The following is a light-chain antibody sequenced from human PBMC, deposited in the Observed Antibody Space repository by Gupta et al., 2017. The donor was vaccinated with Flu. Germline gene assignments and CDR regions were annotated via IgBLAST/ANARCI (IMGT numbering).Light chain of an antibody. CDR1: QGLGSY. Sequence: IKLTQSSSFLSASVGDSVTITCRASQGLGSYLDWYKQKPGKAPKLLIYAASTVQSAVPSKFGGRGSGTEFALTISSLQTEDFGTYYCPQLNSYPRTCGPGTKVDMK. CDR3: PQLNSYPRT. V-gene: IGKV1-9*01. J-gene: IGKJ3*01. CDR2: AAS.